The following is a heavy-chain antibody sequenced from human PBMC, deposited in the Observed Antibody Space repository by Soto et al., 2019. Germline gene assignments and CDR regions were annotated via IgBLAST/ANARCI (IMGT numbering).Heavy chain of an antibody. CDR1: GFTFTIYT. Sequence: EVQVLESGGGMVQPGGPLRLSCAASGFTFTIYTMTWVRQAPGKGLEWVSGISGSGGSPFYADSVKGRFTISRDNSRNMVYLQLNSLRAEDTAVYYCAKLLMTTVATTPFDYWGQGTLVTVSS. J-gene: IGHJ4*02. CDR3: AKLLMTTVATTPFDY. D-gene: IGHD4-17*01. CDR2: ISGSGGSP. V-gene: IGHV3-23*01.